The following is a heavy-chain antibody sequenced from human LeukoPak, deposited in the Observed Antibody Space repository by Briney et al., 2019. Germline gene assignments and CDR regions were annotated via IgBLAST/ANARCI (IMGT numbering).Heavy chain of an antibody. Sequence: PSETLSLTCAVYGGSFSGYYWSWIRQPPGKGLEWIGEINHSGSTNYNPSLKSRVTISVDTSKNQFSLKLSSVTAADTAVYYCAMIHSATVDYWGQGTLVTVSS. CDR3: AMIHSATVDY. CDR1: GGSFSGYY. D-gene: IGHD2-21*01. CDR2: INHSGST. V-gene: IGHV4-34*01. J-gene: IGHJ4*02.